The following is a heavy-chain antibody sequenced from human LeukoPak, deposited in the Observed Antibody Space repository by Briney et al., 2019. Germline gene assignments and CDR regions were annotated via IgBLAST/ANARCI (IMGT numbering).Heavy chain of an antibody. Sequence: GGSLRLSCAASGFDFSIYRMNWVRQAPGKGLEWVSYIHLSGTPTHYAEVVKGRFSISRDNAKNSLYLQMDNLRAEDTAVYYCAREVWGPEYWGQGTLVTVSS. D-gene: IGHD1-14*01. V-gene: IGHV3-48*04. CDR3: AREVWGPEY. CDR2: IHLSGTPT. J-gene: IGHJ4*02. CDR1: GFDFSIYR.